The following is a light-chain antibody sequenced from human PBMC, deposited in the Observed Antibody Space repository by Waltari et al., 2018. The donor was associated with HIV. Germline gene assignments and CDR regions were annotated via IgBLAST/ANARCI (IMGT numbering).Light chain of an antibody. V-gene: IGLV2-23*02. CDR1: SSNVGSDDL. Sequence: QSALTQPASVSGSPGQSITISCTGTSSNVGSDDLVSWYQQHPGEAPKLIIYEVTKRPAGVSNRVSGSKSGNTASLTISGLQAEDEADYYCCSCPRSGIRYVFGTGTKVTVL. J-gene: IGLJ1*01. CDR3: CSCPRSGIRYV. CDR2: EVT.